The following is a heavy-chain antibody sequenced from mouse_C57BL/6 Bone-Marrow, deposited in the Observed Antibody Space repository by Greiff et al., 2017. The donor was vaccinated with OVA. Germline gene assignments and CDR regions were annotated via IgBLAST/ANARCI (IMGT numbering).Heavy chain of an antibody. V-gene: IGHV5-4*03. Sequence: EVMLVESGGGLVKPGGSLKLSCAASGFTFSSYAMSWVRQTPEKRLEWVATISDGGSYTYYPDNVKGRFTISRDNAKNNLYLQMSHLKSEDTAMYYCARGGAPMITFDYWGQGTTLTVSS. CDR1: GFTFSSYA. CDR3: ARGGAPMITFDY. CDR2: ISDGGSYT. J-gene: IGHJ2*01. D-gene: IGHD2-4*01.